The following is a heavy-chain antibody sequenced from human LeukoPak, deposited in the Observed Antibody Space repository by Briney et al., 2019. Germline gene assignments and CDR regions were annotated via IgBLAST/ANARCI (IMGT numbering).Heavy chain of an antibody. CDR1: GYTFTSYD. Sequence: GASVKVSCKASGYTFTSYDINWVRQATGQGLEWMGWMNPNSGNTGYAQKFQGRVTMTRNTSISTAYMELSSLRSEDTAVYYCAGGLSQEWELNDYYGMDVWGQGTTVTVSS. CDR2: MNPNSGNT. D-gene: IGHD1-26*01. CDR3: AGGLSQEWELNDYYGMDV. J-gene: IGHJ6*02. V-gene: IGHV1-8*01.